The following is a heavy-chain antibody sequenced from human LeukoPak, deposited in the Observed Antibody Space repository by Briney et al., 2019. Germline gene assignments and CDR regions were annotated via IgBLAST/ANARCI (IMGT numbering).Heavy chain of an antibody. CDR1: GYSISSGYY. CDR2: ISHSGST. D-gene: IGHD4-17*01. V-gene: IGHV4-38-2*02. J-gene: IGHJ4*02. Sequence: SETLSLTCTVSGYSISSGYYWGWIRQPPGKGLEWIASISHSGSTYYNPSLKSRVTISVDTSKNQFSLKLSSVTAADTAVYYCARDHDYGDYVPAPNFDYWGQGTLVTVSS. CDR3: ARDHDYGDYVPAPNFDY.